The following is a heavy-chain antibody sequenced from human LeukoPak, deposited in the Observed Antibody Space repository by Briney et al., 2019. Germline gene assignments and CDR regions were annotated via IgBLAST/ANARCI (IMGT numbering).Heavy chain of an antibody. CDR1: GFPVSSSY. J-gene: IGHJ3*02. Sequence: PGGSLRLSCAASGFPVSSSYMTWVRQPPGKGLEWVSILFSDGSTYYADSVKGRFTISRDNSKNSVYLQMNSLRADDTAVYYCARDWDFYDSSGSPHDAFDIWGQGTKVTVSS. CDR2: LFSDGST. D-gene: IGHD3-22*01. CDR3: ARDWDFYDSSGSPHDAFDI. V-gene: IGHV3-53*01.